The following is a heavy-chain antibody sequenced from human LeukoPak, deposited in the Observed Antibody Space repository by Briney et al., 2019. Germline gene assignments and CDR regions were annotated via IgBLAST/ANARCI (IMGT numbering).Heavy chain of an antibody. D-gene: IGHD3-3*02. J-gene: IGHJ4*02. Sequence: GGSLRLSCAASGFTFSDYYMSWIRQAPGKGLEWVSYISSSGSTIYYADSVKGRFTISRDNAKNSPYLQMNSLRAEDTAVYYCARDRLSIFGVVTYMFDYWGQGTLVTVSS. CDR3: ARDRLSIFGVVTYMFDY. CDR2: ISSSGSTI. V-gene: IGHV3-11*01. CDR1: GFTFSDYY.